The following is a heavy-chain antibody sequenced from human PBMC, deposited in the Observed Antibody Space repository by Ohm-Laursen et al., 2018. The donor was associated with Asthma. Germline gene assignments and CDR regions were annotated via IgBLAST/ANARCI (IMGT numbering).Heavy chain of an antibody. V-gene: IGHV3-30*03. CDR1: GFTFSSYA. CDR3: AREDDNDYGGNPISN. CDR2: ISYDGSNK. Sequence: SLRLSCSASGFTFSSYAMSWVRQAPGKGLEWVTVISYDGSNKYYADSVKGRFTISRDNSKDTLYLQMNSLRAEDTAVYYCAREDDNDYGGNPISNWGQGTLVTVSS. J-gene: IGHJ4*02. D-gene: IGHD4-23*01.